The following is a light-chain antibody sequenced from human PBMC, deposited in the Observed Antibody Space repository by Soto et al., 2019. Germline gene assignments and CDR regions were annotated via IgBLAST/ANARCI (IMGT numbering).Light chain of an antibody. CDR3: SSYLGTTSYV. J-gene: IGLJ1*01. CDR1: SSDVGGYNY. V-gene: IGLV2-8*01. CDR2: EVY. Sequence: QSALTQPPSASGSPGQSVTISCTGTSSDVGGYNYVSWYQQHPGKAPKLIIYEVYKRPSGVPDRFSGSKSGNTAALTVSGPQAEDAADYYCSSYLGTTSYVLGTGTKVTVL.